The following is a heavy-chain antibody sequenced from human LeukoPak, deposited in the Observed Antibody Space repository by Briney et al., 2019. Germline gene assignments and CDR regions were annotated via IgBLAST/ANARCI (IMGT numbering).Heavy chain of an antibody. CDR2: ISAYNGNT. Sequence: ASVKVSCKASGYTFTSYGISWVRQAPGQGLEWMGWISAYNGNTIYAQKLQGRVTMTTDTSTSTAYMELRSLRSDDTAVYYCARGHVVAATLGMFPNYYYYGMDVWGKGTTVTVSS. V-gene: IGHV1-18*04. CDR1: GYTFTSYG. CDR3: ARGHVVAATLGMFPNYYYYGMDV. D-gene: IGHD2-15*01. J-gene: IGHJ6*04.